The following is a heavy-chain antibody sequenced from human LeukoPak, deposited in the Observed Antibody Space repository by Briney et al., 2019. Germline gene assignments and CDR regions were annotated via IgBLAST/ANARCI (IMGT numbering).Heavy chain of an antibody. CDR2: IYYSGST. J-gene: IGHJ4*02. V-gene: IGHV4-30-4*01. D-gene: IGHD4-17*01. Sequence: SETLSLTCTVSGGSISSYYWSWIRQPPGKGLEWIGYIYYSGSTYYNPSLKSRVTISVDTSKNQFSLKLSSVTAADTAVYYCARVAAQFYGDYAIDYWGQGTLVTVSS. CDR1: GGSISSYY. CDR3: ARVAAQFYGDYAIDY.